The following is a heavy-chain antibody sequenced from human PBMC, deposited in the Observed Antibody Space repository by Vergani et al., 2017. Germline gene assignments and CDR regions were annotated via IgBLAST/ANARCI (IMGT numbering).Heavy chain of an antibody. D-gene: IGHD1-1*01. V-gene: IGHV4-34*01. CDR3: ARRGPENLKNLQRERRLGLRGGGYDY. Sequence: QVQLQQWGAGLLKPSETLSLTCAVYGGSFSGYYWSWIRQPPGKGLEWIGEINHSGSTNYNPSLKSRVTISVDTSKNQFSLKLGFVTAADTAVYYCARRGPENLKNLQRERRLGLRGGGYDYWGQGTLVTVSS. CDR2: INHSGST. J-gene: IGHJ4*02. CDR1: GGSFSGYY.